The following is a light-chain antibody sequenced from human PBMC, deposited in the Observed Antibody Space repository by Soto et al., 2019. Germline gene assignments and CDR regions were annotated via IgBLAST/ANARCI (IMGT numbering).Light chain of an antibody. J-gene: IGKJ4*01. CDR2: AAS. Sequence: IQLTQSPSSLSASVGDRVTITCLASQGISSYLSWYQQKPGKDQKLLIYAASTLQSGVPSRFSGSGSGTDFTLTISSLQPADFATYYCQQLNSYSLTVGGGTKVEIK. V-gene: IGKV1-9*01. CDR1: QGISSY. CDR3: QQLNSYSLT.